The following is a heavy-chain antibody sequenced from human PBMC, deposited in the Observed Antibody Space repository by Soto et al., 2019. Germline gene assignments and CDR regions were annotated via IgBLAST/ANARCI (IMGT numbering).Heavy chain of an antibody. Sequence: RGSLTLSCAASGFSFTTYVMHWVRQAPGKGLEWVAVISHDGSYKYYGDAVKGRFTISRDTSKNAVYLEMNSLRPEDTAVYYCAKGLLAIVGTTLPRDAFNIWGQGTMVTVSS. CDR1: GFSFTTYV. CDR3: AKGLLAIVGTTLPRDAFNI. J-gene: IGHJ3*02. V-gene: IGHV3-30*18. D-gene: IGHD1-26*01. CDR2: ISHDGSYK.